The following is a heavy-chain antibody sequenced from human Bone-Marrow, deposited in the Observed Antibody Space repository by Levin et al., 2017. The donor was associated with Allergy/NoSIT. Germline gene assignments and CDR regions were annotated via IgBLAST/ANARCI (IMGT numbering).Heavy chain of an antibody. J-gene: IGHJ4*02. V-gene: IGHV3-23*01. CDR1: GFTFNKFA. D-gene: IGHD6-19*01. CDR2: ITGSGGNT. Sequence: GGSLRLSCAASGFTFNKFAMNWVRQAPGKGLEWVSSITGSGGNTYYSDSVKGRFTISRDNSKNTLSLQMNSLRADDTAIYFCVKVSHITSGWWLFESWGQGTLVTVSS. CDR3: VKVSHITSGWWLFES.